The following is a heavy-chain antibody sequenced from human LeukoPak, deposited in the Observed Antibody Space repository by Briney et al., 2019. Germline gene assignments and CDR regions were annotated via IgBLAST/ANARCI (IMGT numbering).Heavy chain of an antibody. CDR3: ARDIVSGSGSLDY. CDR2: VKSDGSNP. Sequence: GGSLRLSCAASRFSFSNYWMHWVRQAPGKGLVSVSRVKSDGSNPSYADSVKGRFTIPRDNAENMLYLQMNTLGAEDTAVYYCARDIVSGSGSLDYWGQGTLVTVSS. J-gene: IGHJ4*02. V-gene: IGHV3-74*01. D-gene: IGHD3-10*01. CDR1: RFSFSNYW.